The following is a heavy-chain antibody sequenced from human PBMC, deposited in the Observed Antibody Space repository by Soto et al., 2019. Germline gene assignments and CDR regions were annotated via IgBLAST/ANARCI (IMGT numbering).Heavy chain of an antibody. CDR2: INSLGTSI. CDR1: GFTFSDYT. D-gene: IGHD2-2*01. J-gene: IGHJ6*04. Sequence: EVQLLESGGGLIQPGGSLRLSCAASGFTFSDYTMKWVRQTPGKGLEWLSYINSLGTSIYYADSVKGRFTISRDNASWSITLKRTNLRDTDEAINYCAGGTRRGSSAYCAIEVWGTGTKVAVFS. CDR3: AGGTRRGSSAYCAIEV. V-gene: IGHV3-48*02.